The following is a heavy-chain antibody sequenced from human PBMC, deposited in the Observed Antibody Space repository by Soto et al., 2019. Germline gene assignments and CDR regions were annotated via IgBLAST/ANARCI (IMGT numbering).Heavy chain of an antibody. CDR1: GGSVSSGSFY. CDR2: IYYSGST. D-gene: IGHD5-18*01. Sequence: SETLSLTCTVSGGSVSSGSFYWSWIRQPPGKGLEWIGYIYYSGSTNYNPSLKSRVTISADTSKNQVSLKLTSVTAADTAVYYCARDHPHSYGIYYFDYWGQGTLVTVS. V-gene: IGHV4-61*01. CDR3: ARDHPHSYGIYYFDY. J-gene: IGHJ4*02.